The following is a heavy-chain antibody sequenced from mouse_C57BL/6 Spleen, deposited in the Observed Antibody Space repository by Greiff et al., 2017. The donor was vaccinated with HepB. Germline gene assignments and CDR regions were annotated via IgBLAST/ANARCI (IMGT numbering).Heavy chain of an antibody. V-gene: IGHV1-69*01. CDR1: GFTFTSYW. CDR3: ARGGGSSLFAY. Sequence: VQLQQPGAELVMPGASVKLSCTASGFTFTSYWMHWVKQRPGQGLEWIGEIDPSDSYTNYTQKFKGKSTLTVDKSSSTAYMQLSTLTSEDSAVYYCARGGGSSLFAYWGQGTLVTVSA. J-gene: IGHJ3*01. D-gene: IGHD1-1*01. CDR2: IDPSDSYT.